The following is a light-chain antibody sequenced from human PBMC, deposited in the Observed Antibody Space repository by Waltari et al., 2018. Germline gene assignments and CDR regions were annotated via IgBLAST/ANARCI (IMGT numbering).Light chain of an antibody. V-gene: IGKV3-20*01. Sequence: EIVLTQSPGTLSLSPGESATLSCRASQSVSKYLAWYQQKPGQAPRLLIYDASTRATGIPDRFSGSGWGTDFSLTISRLEPEDFAVYYCQKCGTLPATFGQGTKVQMK. CDR2: DAS. J-gene: IGKJ1*01. CDR3: QKCGTLPAT. CDR1: QSVSKY.